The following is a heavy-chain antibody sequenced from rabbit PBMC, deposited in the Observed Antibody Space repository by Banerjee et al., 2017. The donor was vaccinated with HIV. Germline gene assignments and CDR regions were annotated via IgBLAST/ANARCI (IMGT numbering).Heavy chain of an antibody. D-gene: IGHD4-1*01. Sequence: QEQLEESGGGLVQPEGSLTLTCTASGFSFSNKYVMCWVRQAPGKGLEWIACIYAGSSGSTYYASWAKGRFTISKTSSTTVTLQMTSLTAADTATYFCAGDPWSGWNLWGPGTLVTV. CDR3: AGDPWSGWNL. V-gene: IGHV1S45*01. CDR2: IYAGSSGST. CDR1: GFSFSNKYV. J-gene: IGHJ4*01.